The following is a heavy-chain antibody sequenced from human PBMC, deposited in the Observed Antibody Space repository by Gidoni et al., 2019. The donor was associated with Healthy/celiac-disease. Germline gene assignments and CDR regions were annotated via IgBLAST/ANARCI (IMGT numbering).Heavy chain of an antibody. Sequence: QVQLVKSGAEVKKPGSSVKVSCKASGGTFSSYTISWVRQATGQGREWMGSIIPILGIATYAQKFQGRVTITADKSTSTAYMELSSLRSADTAVYYCARGDRRGLDPWGQGTLVTVSS. D-gene: IGHD2-21*02. J-gene: IGHJ5*02. CDR2: IIPILGIA. CDR3: ARGDRRGLDP. CDR1: GGTFSSYT. V-gene: IGHV1-69*02.